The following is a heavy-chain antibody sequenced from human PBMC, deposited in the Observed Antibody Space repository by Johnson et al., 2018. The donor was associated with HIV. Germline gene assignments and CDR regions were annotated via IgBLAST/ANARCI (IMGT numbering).Heavy chain of an antibody. CDR3: AKVAYYVYAFDI. J-gene: IGHJ3*02. Sequence: QVQLVESGGGVVQPGGSLRLSCAASGFSFRNYGMHWVRQAPGKGLEWVALIWDDGSNKNYADSVKGRFTISRDNSKKMLYLHMNSLRAEDTAVYYCAKVAYYVYAFDIWGQGTMVTVSA. CDR1: GFSFRNYG. V-gene: IGHV3-33*06. CDR2: IWDDGSNK. D-gene: IGHD3-10*02.